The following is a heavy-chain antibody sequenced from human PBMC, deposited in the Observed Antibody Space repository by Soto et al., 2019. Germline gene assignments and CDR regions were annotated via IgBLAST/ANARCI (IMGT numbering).Heavy chain of an antibody. V-gene: IGHV1-8*01. CDR3: ARSRARYGMDV. J-gene: IGHJ6*02. Sequence: QVQLVQSGAEVKKPGASVKVSCKASGYTFTSYDINWVRQATGQGLEWMGWMNPNSGNTGYAQNFQCSVTMPRNTSISTAYMALSSLRSEDTAVYYCARSRARYGMDVWGQGTTVTVSS. CDR1: GYTFTSYD. CDR2: MNPNSGNT.